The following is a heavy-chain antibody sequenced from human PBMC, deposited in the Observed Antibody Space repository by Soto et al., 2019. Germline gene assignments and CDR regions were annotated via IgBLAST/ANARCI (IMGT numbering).Heavy chain of an antibody. CDR1: GFSFSSYA. CDR2: ISGSGANT. D-gene: IGHD3-10*01. CDR3: AKAAAYHDSASYFPFAD. V-gene: IGHV3-23*01. J-gene: IGHJ4*02. Sequence: EVQLLESGGGLVQPGGSLRLSCAASGFSFSSYAMSWVRQAPGKGLEWVSSISGSGANTYYVDSVKGRFPVSRDNSKNTLYLQVSSLRGEDTAVYKCAKAAAYHDSASYFPFADWGLGTRVTVSS.